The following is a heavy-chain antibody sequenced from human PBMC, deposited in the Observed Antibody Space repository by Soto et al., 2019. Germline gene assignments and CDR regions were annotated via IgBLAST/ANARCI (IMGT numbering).Heavy chain of an antibody. D-gene: IGHD3-22*01. V-gene: IGHV3-48*03. CDR2: ISSSGSTI. Sequence: XGSLRLSCAASGFTFSSYEMNCVRQAPGKGLEWVSYISSSGSTIYYADSVKGRFTISRDNAKNSLYLQMNSLRAEDTAVYYCARGSGGVVVVITDFDYWGQATLVTVSS. J-gene: IGHJ4*02. CDR1: GFTFSSYE. CDR3: ARGSGGVVVVITDFDY.